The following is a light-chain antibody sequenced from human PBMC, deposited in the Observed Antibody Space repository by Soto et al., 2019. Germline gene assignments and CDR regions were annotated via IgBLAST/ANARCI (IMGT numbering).Light chain of an antibody. CDR2: DAS. CDR3: QQRSNWPPWT. Sequence: EIVMTQSPATLAVSPGDTATLSCRASQSLGGNLAWYQQKPGQAPRLLIYDASNRATGIPARFSGSGSGTDFTLTISSLEPEDFAVYYCQQRSNWPPWTFGQGTKVDIK. V-gene: IGKV3-11*01. J-gene: IGKJ1*01. CDR1: QSLGGN.